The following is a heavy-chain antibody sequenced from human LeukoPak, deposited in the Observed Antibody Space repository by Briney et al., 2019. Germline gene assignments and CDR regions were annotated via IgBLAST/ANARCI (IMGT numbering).Heavy chain of an antibody. V-gene: IGHV4-34*01. CDR1: GEPFSGYY. CDR3: ARGHSTSGFDY. Sequence: SETLSLTCAVYGEPFSGYYWTWIRQPPGKGLEWIGQIDHSGSVNYNPSLESRVSISVDKPKKQFSLNVNSVTAADTAVYFCARGHSTSGFDYWGQGARVSVSS. J-gene: IGHJ4*02. CDR2: IDHSGSV. D-gene: IGHD6-6*01.